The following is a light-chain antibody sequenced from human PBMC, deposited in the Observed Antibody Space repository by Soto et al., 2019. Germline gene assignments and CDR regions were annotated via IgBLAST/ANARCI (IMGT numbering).Light chain of an antibody. Sequence: EIVLTQSPDTLSLSPGERATLSCRASQSVNRNYLTWYQQKPGQAPRLLIFGASSRATGIPDRFSGSGSGTDFTLTISRLEPEDFAVYYCQQYGSSPLTFGGRTKVDI. CDR2: GAS. V-gene: IGKV3-20*01. J-gene: IGKJ4*01. CDR1: QSVNRNY. CDR3: QQYGSSPLT.